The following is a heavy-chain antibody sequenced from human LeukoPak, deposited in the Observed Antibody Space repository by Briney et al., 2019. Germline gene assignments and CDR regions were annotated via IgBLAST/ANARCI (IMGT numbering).Heavy chain of an antibody. Sequence: SVKVSCKASGGTFSGYAFSWVRQAPGRGLEWMGGIIAIFGTANYPQKFQGRVTITADESTRTAYMELSSLRSEDTAVYYCARGGGYPSYGDPDDWFDPWGQGTLVTVSS. D-gene: IGHD4-17*01. CDR2: IIAIFGTA. CDR1: GGTFSGYA. V-gene: IGHV1-69*13. CDR3: ARGGGYPSYGDPDDWFDP. J-gene: IGHJ5*02.